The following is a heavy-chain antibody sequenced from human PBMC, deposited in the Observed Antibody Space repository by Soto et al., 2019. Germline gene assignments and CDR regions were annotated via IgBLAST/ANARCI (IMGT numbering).Heavy chain of an antibody. V-gene: IGHV1-69*13. Sequence: GASVKVSCKASGGTFSSYAISWVRQAPGQGLEWMGGIIPIFGTANYAQKFQGRVTITADESTSTAYMELSSLRSEDTAVYYCASRTTYYYDSSGYLHYGMDVWGQGTTGTV. CDR2: IIPIFGTA. J-gene: IGHJ6*02. CDR3: ASRTTYYYDSSGYLHYGMDV. D-gene: IGHD3-22*01. CDR1: GGTFSSYA.